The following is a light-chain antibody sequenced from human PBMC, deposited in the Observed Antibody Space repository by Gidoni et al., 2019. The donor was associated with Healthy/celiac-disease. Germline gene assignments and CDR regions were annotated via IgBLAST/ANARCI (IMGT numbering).Light chain of an antibody. CDR3: QAWDSSTVV. J-gene: IGLJ2*01. CDR1: KLEDKY. CDR2: QDS. V-gene: IGLV3-1*01. Sequence: SYELTQPPAVSAAPGQTASITCSGDKLEDKYACWYQQKPGQSPVLVIYQDSKRPSGIPERSAGSNSGNTATLTIGGTQAMDEADYYCQAWDSSTVVFGGGTKLTVL.